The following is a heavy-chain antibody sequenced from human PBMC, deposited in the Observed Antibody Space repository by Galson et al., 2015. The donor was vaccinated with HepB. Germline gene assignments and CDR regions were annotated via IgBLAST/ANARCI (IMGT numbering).Heavy chain of an antibody. J-gene: IGHJ6*03. Sequence: SLRLPCAASGFTFSSYSMNWVRQAPGKGLEWVSSISSSSSYIYYADSVKGRFTISRDNAKNSLYLQMNSLRAEDTAVYYCARVTRTLPSMDVWGKGTTVTVSS. D-gene: IGHD4-11*01. CDR3: ARVTRTLPSMDV. V-gene: IGHV3-21*01. CDR1: GFTFSSYS. CDR2: ISSSSSYI.